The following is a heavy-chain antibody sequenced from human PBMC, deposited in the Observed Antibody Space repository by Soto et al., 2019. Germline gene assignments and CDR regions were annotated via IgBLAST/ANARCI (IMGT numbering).Heavy chain of an antibody. Sequence: ASVKVSCKASGYTFTSYGISWVRQAPGQGLEWMGWISAYNGNTNYAQKLQGRVTMTTDTSTSTAYMELRSLRSDDTAVYYCERDSPYNWNDSSPRDVWGQGTTVNVSS. CDR2: ISAYNGNT. CDR3: ERDSPYNWNDSSPRDV. D-gene: IGHD1-20*01. V-gene: IGHV1-18*01. CDR1: GYTFTSYG. J-gene: IGHJ6*02.